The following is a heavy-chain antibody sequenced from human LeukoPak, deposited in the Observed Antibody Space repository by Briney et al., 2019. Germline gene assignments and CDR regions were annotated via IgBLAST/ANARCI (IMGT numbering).Heavy chain of an antibody. D-gene: IGHD6-13*01. V-gene: IGHV4-34*01. J-gene: IGHJ3*02. CDR1: GGSFSGYY. Sequence: PSETLSLTCAVYGGSFSGYYWSWIRQPPGKGLEWIGEINHSGSTNYNPSLKSRVTISIDTSTSHFSLKLTSVTAADTAVYYRARGGSTWLDLRGDAFDIWGQGTMVTVSS. CDR2: INHSGST. CDR3: ARGGSTWLDLRGDAFDI.